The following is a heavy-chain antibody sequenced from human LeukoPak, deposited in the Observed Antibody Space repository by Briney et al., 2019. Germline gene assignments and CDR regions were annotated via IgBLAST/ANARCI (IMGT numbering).Heavy chain of an antibody. CDR3: VKGVMAGFDY. D-gene: IGHD2-21*01. Sequence: PGGSPRLFCSAAGFTFSSNDMHRVRQAPGKGLEYVSAVSSNGGSTYYADSVKGRFTISRDNSKNTLYLQMSSLRGEDTAVYHCVKGVMAGFDYWGQGTLVTVSS. V-gene: IGHV3-64D*09. J-gene: IGHJ4*02. CDR1: GFTFSSND. CDR2: VSSNGGST.